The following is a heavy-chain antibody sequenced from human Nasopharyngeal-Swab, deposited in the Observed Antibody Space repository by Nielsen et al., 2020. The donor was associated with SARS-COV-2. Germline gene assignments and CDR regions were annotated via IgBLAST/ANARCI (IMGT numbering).Heavy chain of an antibody. J-gene: IGHJ4*02. V-gene: IGHV3-30-3*01. Sequence: VCPAPGKGLEWVAVISYDGSNKYYADSVKGRFTISRDNSKNTLYLQMNSLRAEDTAVYYCARDWVGATNYWGQGTLVTVSS. D-gene: IGHD1-26*01. CDR2: ISYDGSNK. CDR3: ARDWVGATNY.